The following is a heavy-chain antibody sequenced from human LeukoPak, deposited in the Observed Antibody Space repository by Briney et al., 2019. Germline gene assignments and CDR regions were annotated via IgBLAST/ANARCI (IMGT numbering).Heavy chain of an antibody. V-gene: IGHV3-48*01. CDR1: GFTFSSYS. J-gene: IGHJ5*02. CDR2: ISSSSSTI. D-gene: IGHD6-13*01. Sequence: GGSLRLSCAASGFTFSSYSMNWVRQAPGKGLEWVPYISSSSSTIYYADSVKGRFTISRDNAKNSLYLQMNSLRAEDTAVYYCARDRKYSSSWYDWFDPWGQGTLVTVSS. CDR3: ARDRKYSSSWYDWFDP.